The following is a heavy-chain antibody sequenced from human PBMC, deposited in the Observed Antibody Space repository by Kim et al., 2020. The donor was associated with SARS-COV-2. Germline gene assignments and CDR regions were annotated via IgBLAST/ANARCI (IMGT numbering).Heavy chain of an antibody. CDR1: GYTFTSYG. Sequence: ASVKVSCKASGYTFTSYGISWVRQAPGQGLEWMGWFSAYNGNTNYAQKLQGRVTMTTDTSTSTAYMELRSLRSDDTAVYYCAREPLGASPFDYWGQGTLVTVTS. D-gene: IGHD1-26*01. J-gene: IGHJ4*02. V-gene: IGHV1-18*01. CDR3: AREPLGASPFDY. CDR2: FSAYNGNT.